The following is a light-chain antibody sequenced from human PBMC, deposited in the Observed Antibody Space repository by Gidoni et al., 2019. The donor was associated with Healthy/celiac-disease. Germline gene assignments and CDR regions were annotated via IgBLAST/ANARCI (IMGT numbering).Light chain of an antibody. J-gene: IGLJ1*01. CDR1: SSDVGGYNY. V-gene: IGLV2-14*01. Sequence: QSALTQPASVSGSPGQSTTISCTGTSSDVGGYNYVPWYQQHPGKAPKLMIYEFSNRPSGVSNRFSGSKSGNTASLTISGLQAEDEADYYCSSYTSSSTLPYVFGTGTKVTVL. CDR3: SSYTSSSTLPYV. CDR2: EFS.